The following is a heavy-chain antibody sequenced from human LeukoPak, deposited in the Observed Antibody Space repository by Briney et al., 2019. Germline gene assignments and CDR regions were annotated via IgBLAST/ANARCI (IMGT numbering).Heavy chain of an antibody. Sequence: SVKVSCKASGGTFSSYAINWVRQAPGQGLEWMGGIIPIFGTANYAQKFQGRVTITTDESTSTAYMELSSLRSEDTAVYYCARARRYGDYSLTGWGQGTLATVSS. CDR1: GGTFSSYA. V-gene: IGHV1-69*05. CDR2: IIPIFGTA. CDR3: ARARRYGDYSLTG. J-gene: IGHJ4*02. D-gene: IGHD4-17*01.